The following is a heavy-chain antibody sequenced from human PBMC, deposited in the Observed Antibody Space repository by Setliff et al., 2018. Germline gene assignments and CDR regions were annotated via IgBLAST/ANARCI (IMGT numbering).Heavy chain of an antibody. CDR2: IYTNGGT. Sequence: SETLSLTCSVSGASISSGNDFWNWIRQPAGKGLEWIGNIYTNGGTDYSPSLRSRVTISLGTSKNQFSLQLTSVTAADTAVYYCARTLLLSPYYFDYWGQGTLVTVSS. J-gene: IGHJ4*02. V-gene: IGHV4-61*09. CDR3: ARTLLLSPYYFDY. CDR1: GASISSGNDF. D-gene: IGHD2-21*01.